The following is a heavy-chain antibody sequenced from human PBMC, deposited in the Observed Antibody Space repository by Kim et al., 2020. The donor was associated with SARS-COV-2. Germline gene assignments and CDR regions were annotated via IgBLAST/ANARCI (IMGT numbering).Heavy chain of an antibody. Sequence: SETLSLTCTVSGGSISSYYWSWIRQPAGKGLEWIGRIYTSGSTNYNPSLKSRVTMSVDTSKNQFSLKLSSVTAADTAVYYCARDRYSYGYGYYYYYYMDVWGKGTTVTVSS. CDR2: IYTSGST. CDR3: ARDRYSYGYGYYYYYYMDV. D-gene: IGHD5-18*01. CDR1: GGSISSYY. V-gene: IGHV4-4*07. J-gene: IGHJ6*03.